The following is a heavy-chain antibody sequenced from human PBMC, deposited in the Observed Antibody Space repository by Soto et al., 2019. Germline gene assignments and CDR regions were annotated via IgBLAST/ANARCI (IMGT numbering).Heavy chain of an antibody. CDR3: AISSVRGFLDS. D-gene: IGHD3-10*01. CDR2: IYSGGNT. Sequence: GGSLRLSCAASGFTVSNNYMSWVRQAPGKGLEWVSLIYSGGNTYYIDSGKGRFTISRDNSKNTLFIQMNSLRAEDTAVYYCAISSVRGFLDSWGQGTLVTVSS. V-gene: IGHV3-66*01. J-gene: IGHJ4*02. CDR1: GFTVSNNY.